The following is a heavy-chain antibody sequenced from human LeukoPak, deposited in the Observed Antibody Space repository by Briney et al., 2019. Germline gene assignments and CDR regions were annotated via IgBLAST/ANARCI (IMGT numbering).Heavy chain of an antibody. V-gene: IGHV1-2*02. J-gene: IGHJ4*02. CDR1: GYTFTGYY. CDR3: ARDFRGYDSSGYYMGFDY. D-gene: IGHD3-22*01. Sequence: ASVKVSCKASGYTFTGYYMHWVRQAPGQGLEWMGWINSNSGGTNYAQKFQGRVTMTRDTSISTAYMELSRLRSDDTAVYYCARDFRGYDSSGYYMGFDYWGQGTLVTVSS. CDR2: INSNSGGT.